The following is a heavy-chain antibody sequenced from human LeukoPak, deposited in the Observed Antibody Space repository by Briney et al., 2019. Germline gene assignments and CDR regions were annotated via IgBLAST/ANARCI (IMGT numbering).Heavy chain of an antibody. J-gene: IGHJ3*02. CDR1: GGSISSYY. CDR3: AGAPPLLYSSSSLGAFDI. Sequence: PSETLSLACTVSGGSISSYYWSWIRQPPGKGLEWIRYIYYSGSTNYNPSLRSRFTISVDTSKNQFSLKLNSVTAADTAVYYCAGAPPLLYSSSSLGAFDIWGQGTMVTVSS. V-gene: IGHV4-59*01. D-gene: IGHD6-13*01. CDR2: IYYSGST.